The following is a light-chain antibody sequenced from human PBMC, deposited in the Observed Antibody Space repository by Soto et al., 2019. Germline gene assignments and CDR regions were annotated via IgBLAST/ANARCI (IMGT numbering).Light chain of an antibody. J-gene: IGKJ2*01. CDR1: QSLVFSDGNTY. V-gene: IGKV2-30*01. CDR3: MQGTHWPYT. Sequence: DVVMTQSPLSLPVTLGQPASISCRSSQSLVFSDGNTYLSWFHQRPGQSPRRLIYNVSNRDSGVXDXXSGSGSGTDFTLKISRMEAEDVGVYSCMQGTHWPYTFGQGTKLEIK. CDR2: NVS.